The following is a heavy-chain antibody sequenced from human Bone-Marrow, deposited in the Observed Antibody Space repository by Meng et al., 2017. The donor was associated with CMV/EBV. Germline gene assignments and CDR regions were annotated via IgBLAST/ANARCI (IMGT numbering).Heavy chain of an antibody. CDR1: G. CDR3: ARDRPGGYDFWSGYPMGGMDV. D-gene: IGHD3-3*01. J-gene: IGHJ6*02. V-gene: IGHV1-18*01. CDR2: ISAYNGNT. Sequence: GISWVRQGPGQGLEWMGWISAYNGNTNYAQKLQGRVTMTTDTSTSTAYMELRSLRSDDTAMYYCARDRPGGYDFWSGYPMGGMDVWGQGTTVTVSS.